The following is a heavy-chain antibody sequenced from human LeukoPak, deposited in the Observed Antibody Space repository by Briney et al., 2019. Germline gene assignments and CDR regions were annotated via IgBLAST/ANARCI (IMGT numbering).Heavy chain of an antibody. CDR2: IYYSGST. V-gene: IGHV4-59*01. Sequence: SETLSLTCTVSGGSISSYYWSWIRQPPGKGLEWIGYIYYSGSTNYNPSLESRVTISVDTSKNQFSLKLSSVTAADTAVYYCARGLWFGELLDPYNWFDPWGQGTLVTVSS. D-gene: IGHD3-10*01. J-gene: IGHJ5*02. CDR1: GGSISSYY. CDR3: ARGLWFGELLDPYNWFDP.